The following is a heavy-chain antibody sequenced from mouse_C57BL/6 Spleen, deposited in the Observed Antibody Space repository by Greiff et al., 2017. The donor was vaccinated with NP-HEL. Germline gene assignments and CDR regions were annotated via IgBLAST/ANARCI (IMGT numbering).Heavy chain of an antibody. CDR2: IYPGDGDT. Sequence: VQLQQSGPELVKPGASVKISCKASGYAFSSSWMNWVKQRPGKGLEWIGRIYPGDGDTNYNGKFKGKATLTADKSSSTAYMQLSSLTSEDSAVYFCAREGLTGTGEGYWGQGTTLTVSS. D-gene: IGHD4-1*01. J-gene: IGHJ2*01. CDR3: AREGLTGTGEGY. V-gene: IGHV1-82*01. CDR1: GYAFSSSW.